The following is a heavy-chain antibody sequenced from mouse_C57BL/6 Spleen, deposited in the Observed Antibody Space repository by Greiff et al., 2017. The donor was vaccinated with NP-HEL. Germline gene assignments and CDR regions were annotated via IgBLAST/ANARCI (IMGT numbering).Heavy chain of an antibody. J-gene: IGHJ4*01. V-gene: IGHV1-18*01. Sequence: EVQLQQSGPELVKPGASVKIPCKASGYTFTDYNMDWVKQSHGKSLEWIGDINPNNGGTIYNQKFKGKATLTVDKSSSTAYMELRSLTSEDTAVYYCARSKAYYYGSSYDYAMDYWGQGTSVTVSS. D-gene: IGHD1-1*01. CDR1: GYTFTDYN. CDR2: INPNNGGT. CDR3: ARSKAYYYGSSYDYAMDY.